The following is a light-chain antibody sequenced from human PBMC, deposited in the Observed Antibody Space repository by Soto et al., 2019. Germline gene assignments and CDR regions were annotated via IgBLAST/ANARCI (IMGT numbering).Light chain of an antibody. Sequence: DVVMTQSPLSLPVTLGQPASISCRSSQSLVYSDGNTYLNWFQQRPGQSPRRLIYKVSNRDSGVPDRFSGSGSGTDFTLKISRVEAEDDGVYYCMQGTLPMYTFGQGTKLEIK. CDR1: QSLVYSDGNTY. V-gene: IGKV2-30*01. J-gene: IGKJ2*01. CDR3: MQGTLPMYT. CDR2: KVS.